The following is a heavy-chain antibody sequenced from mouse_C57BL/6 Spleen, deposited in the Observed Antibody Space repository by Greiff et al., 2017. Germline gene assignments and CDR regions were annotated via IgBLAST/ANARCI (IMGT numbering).Heavy chain of an antibody. CDR3: AREGTNDGYDFDY. Sequence: QVQLQHSGAELVKPGASVKISCKASGYAFSSYWMNWVKQRPGKGLEWIGQIYPGDGDTNYNGKFKGKATLTADKSSSTAYMQLSSLTSEDSAVYFCAREGTNDGYDFDYWGQGTTLTVSS. V-gene: IGHV1-80*01. CDR1: GYAFSSYW. J-gene: IGHJ2*01. D-gene: IGHD2-3*01. CDR2: IYPGDGDT.